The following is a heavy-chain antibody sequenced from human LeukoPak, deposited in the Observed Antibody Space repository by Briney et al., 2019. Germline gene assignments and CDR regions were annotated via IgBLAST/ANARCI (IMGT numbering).Heavy chain of an antibody. CDR2: ISSSSSTI. V-gene: IGHV3-48*02. J-gene: IGHJ4*02. D-gene: IGHD6-13*01. CDR1: GFTFSSYN. CDR3: ARGVAAAGRLVDY. Sequence: GGSLRLSRAASGFTFSSYNTNWVRQAPGKGLEWVSYISSSSSTIYYADSVKGRFTISRDNAKNSLYLQMNSLRDEDTAVYYCARGVAAAGRLVDYWGQGTLVTVSS.